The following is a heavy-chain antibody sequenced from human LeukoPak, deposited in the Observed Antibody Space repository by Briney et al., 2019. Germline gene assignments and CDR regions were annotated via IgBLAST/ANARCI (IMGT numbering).Heavy chain of an antibody. CDR3: AREKIGKGRKLGATTHYYYYYYIDV. CDR1: GFSFSVFW. J-gene: IGHJ6*03. D-gene: IGHD1-26*01. V-gene: IGHV3-74*01. CDR2: IKTDGSIT. Sequence: GGSLRLSCAASGFSFSVFWMHWVRQAPGKGLVWVSRIKTDGSITNYADSVKGRFTISRDNAKNTVYLQMNSLRAEDTAVYYCAREKIGKGRKLGATTHYYYYYYIDVWGKGTTVTMSS.